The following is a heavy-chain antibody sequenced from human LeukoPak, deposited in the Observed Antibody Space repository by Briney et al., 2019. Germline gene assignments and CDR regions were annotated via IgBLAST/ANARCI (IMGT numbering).Heavy chain of an antibody. V-gene: IGHV4-39*01. CDR3: ARSRVGPTDGGGFDY. CDR2: IYYSGST. CDR1: SGSISGSSFY. D-gene: IGHD1-26*01. Sequence: PPETLSHTRTVSSGSISGSSFYCGWIRQPPGKGLGWIGSIYYSGSTYYNPSLKSRVTISVDTSKNQFSLKLISVTAADTAVYFCARSRVGPTDGGGFDYWGQGTMVAVSS. J-gene: IGHJ4*02.